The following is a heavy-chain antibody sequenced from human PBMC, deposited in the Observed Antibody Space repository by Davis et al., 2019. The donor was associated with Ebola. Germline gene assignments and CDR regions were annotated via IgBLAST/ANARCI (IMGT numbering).Heavy chain of an antibody. J-gene: IGHJ6*04. D-gene: IGHD2-15*01. V-gene: IGHV3-64*01. CDR3: AREVVVVVAANSQYYYGMDV. CDR1: GFTFSSYG. Sequence: GGSLRLSCAASGFTFSSYGMHWVRQAPGNGLEYVSRITSGGGSTYYERSVKGRFTISRDNSKNTLYLQMGSLRSEDTAVYYCAREVVVVVAANSQYYYGMDVWGKGTTVTVSS. CDR2: ITSGGGST.